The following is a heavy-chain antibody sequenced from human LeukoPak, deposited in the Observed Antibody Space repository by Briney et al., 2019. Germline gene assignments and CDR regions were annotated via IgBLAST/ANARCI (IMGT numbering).Heavy chain of an antibody. CDR3: AKERGDTSGLGTLDY. D-gene: IGHD3-22*01. CDR2: ISGSVGST. Sequence: GGTLRLSCAASGFTFSNYAMSWVRQVPGKGLEWVSTISGSVGSTYYADPLKGRFSISRDNSKNTLFLQMKSLRAEDTAVYYCAKERGDTSGLGTLDYWGQGTLVSVS. CDR1: GFTFSNYA. J-gene: IGHJ4*02. V-gene: IGHV3-23*01.